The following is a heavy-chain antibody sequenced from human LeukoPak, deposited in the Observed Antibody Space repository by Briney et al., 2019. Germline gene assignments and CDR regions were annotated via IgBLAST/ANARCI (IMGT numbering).Heavy chain of an antibody. CDR2: ISSSGTTN. CDR1: ECTFSSYD. J-gene: IGHJ3*02. V-gene: IGHV3-48*03. Sequence: GGSLRLSCAASECTFSSYDTNWVRQAPGKGREWISYISSSGTTNYYADSVTGRFTMSRDNAKNSLYLQMNSLRAEDTAVYNSARETGSDAFDSCGQGTMVTVPS. CDR3: ARETGSDAFDS.